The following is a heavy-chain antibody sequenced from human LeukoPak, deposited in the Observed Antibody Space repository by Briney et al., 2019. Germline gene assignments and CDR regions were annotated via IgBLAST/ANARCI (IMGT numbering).Heavy chain of an antibody. J-gene: IGHJ3*01. CDR3: ARVDRADCGGPRCSSGSGALDF. CDR2: IYPRVSDT. V-gene: IGHV5-51*01. Sequence: GAPLKISSKASGSRFTTYWIGWVRPTPGKGMEWMANIYPRVSDTSNSPSFQGQVTIPAAWSLTTVYLKWNSLKASDAAVYYCARVDRADCGGPRCSSGSGALDFWGQGTMVTVSS. D-gene: IGHD2-21*01. CDR1: GSRFTTYW.